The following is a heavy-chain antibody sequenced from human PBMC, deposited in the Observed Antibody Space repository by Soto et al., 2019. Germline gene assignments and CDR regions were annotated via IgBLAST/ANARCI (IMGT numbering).Heavy chain of an antibody. V-gene: IGHV3-23*01. Sequence: GGSLRLSCAASGFTFSSYAMSWVRQAPGKGLEWVSAISGSGGSTYYADSVKGRFTISRDNSKNTLYLQMNSLRAEDTAVYYCAKVAWGRVRQWLVLGYFQHWGQGTLVTVSS. CDR3: AKVAWGRVRQWLVLGYFQH. D-gene: IGHD6-19*01. CDR2: ISGSGGST. J-gene: IGHJ1*01. CDR1: GFTFSSYA.